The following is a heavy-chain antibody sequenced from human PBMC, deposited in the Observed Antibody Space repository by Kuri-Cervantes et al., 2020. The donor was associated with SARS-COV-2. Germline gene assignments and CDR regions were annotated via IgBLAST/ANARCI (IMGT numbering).Heavy chain of an antibody. CDR1: GFTFISYA. V-gene: IGHV3-48*02. D-gene: IGHD5-18*01. CDR2: ISGSSSTK. Sequence: GGSLRLSCAASGFTFISYAMHWVRQAPGKGLEWISYISGSSSTKYYPDSVKGRFTISRDNAKNSLYLQMNSLSDEDTAVYYCAREGTGMVGLDLWGQGTQVTVSS. J-gene: IGHJ5*02. CDR3: AREGTGMVGLDL.